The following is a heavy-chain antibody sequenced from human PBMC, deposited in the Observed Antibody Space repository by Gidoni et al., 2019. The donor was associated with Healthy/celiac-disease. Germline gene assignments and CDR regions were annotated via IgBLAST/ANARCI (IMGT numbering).Heavy chain of an antibody. J-gene: IGHJ4*02. CDR1: GGSISSGDYY. Sequence: QVQLQASGPGLVKPSQTLSLTCTVSGGSISSGDYYWSWIRQPPGKGLEWIGYIYYSGSTYYNPSLKSRVTISVDTSKNQFSLKLSSVTAADTAVYYCARRYYYDSSGYYSYHFDYWGQGTLVTVSS. V-gene: IGHV4-30-4*01. D-gene: IGHD3-22*01. CDR3: ARRYYYDSSGYYSYHFDY. CDR2: IYYSGST.